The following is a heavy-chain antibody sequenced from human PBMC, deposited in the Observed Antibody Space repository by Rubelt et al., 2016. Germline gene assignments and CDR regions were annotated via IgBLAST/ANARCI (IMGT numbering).Heavy chain of an antibody. Sequence: GDSVGISCKASGYTFISHYIHWVRQAPGQGPEWMGIINPFGGTTSYAQNFQGRVTMTRDTSTSTVYMELSSLTSEDTAVYYCARRNGDSYGNWDYYFDYWGQGTLVTVSS. CDR3: ARRNGDSYGNWDYYFDY. D-gene: IGHD5-18*01. CDR1: GYTFISHY. CDR2: INPFGGTT. J-gene: IGHJ4*02. V-gene: IGHV1-46*01.